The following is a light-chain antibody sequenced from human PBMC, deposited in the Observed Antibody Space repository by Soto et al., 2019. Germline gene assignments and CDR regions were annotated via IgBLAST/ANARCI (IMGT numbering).Light chain of an antibody. CDR1: SSDVGGYNY. CDR2: VVT. Sequence: QSVLTQPASVSGSPGQSITISCTGTSSDVGGYNYVSWYQQHPGKAPKLMIYVVTNRPSGVSSRFSGSRSGNTASLTISGLQAEDEAEYFCNSYTSSSTFVFGTGTKLTVL. CDR3: NSYTSSSTFV. V-gene: IGLV2-14*01. J-gene: IGLJ1*01.